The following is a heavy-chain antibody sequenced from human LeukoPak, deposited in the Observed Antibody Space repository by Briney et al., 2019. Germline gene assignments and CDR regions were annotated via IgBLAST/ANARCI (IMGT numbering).Heavy chain of an antibody. V-gene: IGHV3-23*01. CDR2: IRGNGGST. J-gene: IGHJ5*02. CDR1: GLTFSSYA. Sequence: GGSLRLSCAASGLTFSSYAMSWVRQAPGKGLEWVAAIRGNGGSTYYADSVKGRFTISRDNSKNTLYLQMNSLRAEDTAVYYCTRGYWFDPWGQGTLVTVSS. CDR3: TRGYWFDP. D-gene: IGHD3-10*01.